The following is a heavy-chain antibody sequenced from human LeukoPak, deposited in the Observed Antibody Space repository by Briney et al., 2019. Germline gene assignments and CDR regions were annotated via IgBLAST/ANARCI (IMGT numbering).Heavy chain of an antibody. V-gene: IGHV3-21*01. J-gene: IGHJ5*02. Sequence: PGGSLRLSCAASGFTFSSYSMNWVRQAPGKGLEWVSSISSSSSYIYYADSVKGRFTISRDNAKNSLYLPMNSLRAEDTAVYYCARDSNIVVVPAAKHQGFDPWGQGTLVTVSS. CDR2: ISSSSSYI. CDR3: ARDSNIVVVPAAKHQGFDP. D-gene: IGHD2-2*01. CDR1: GFTFSSYS.